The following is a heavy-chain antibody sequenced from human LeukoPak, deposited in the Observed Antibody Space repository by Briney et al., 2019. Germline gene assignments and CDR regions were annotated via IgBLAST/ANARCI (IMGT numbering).Heavy chain of an antibody. V-gene: IGHV3-11*01. CDR1: GFTFSDYY. Sequence: GGSLRLSCAASGFTFSDYYMSWIRQAPGKGLEWVPYISSSGSTIYYADSVKGRFTISRDDAKNSLYLQMNSLRAEDTAVYYCARGPKACSGGSCYCFAFDIWGQGTMVTVSS. CDR2: ISSSGSTI. CDR3: ARGPKACSGGSCYCFAFDI. D-gene: IGHD2-15*01. J-gene: IGHJ3*02.